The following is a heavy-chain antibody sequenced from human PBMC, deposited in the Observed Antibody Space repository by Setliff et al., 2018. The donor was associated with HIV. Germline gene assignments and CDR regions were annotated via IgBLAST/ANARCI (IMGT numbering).Heavy chain of an antibody. CDR3: ARSNSIAVAGTGAGLGLNWFDP. CDR1: RYSFTSNW. Sequence: GESLKISCKGSRYSFTSNWIGWVRQMPGKGLEWMGIIHPVDSDTRYSPSFQGQVTISADKSISTAYLQWSSLKASDTAMYYCARSNSIAVAGTGAGLGLNWFDPWGQGTLVTVSS. D-gene: IGHD6-19*01. J-gene: IGHJ5*02. V-gene: IGHV5-51*01. CDR2: IHPVDSDT.